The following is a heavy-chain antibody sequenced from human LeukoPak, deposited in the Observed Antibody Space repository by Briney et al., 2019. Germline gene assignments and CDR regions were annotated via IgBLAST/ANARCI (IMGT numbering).Heavy chain of an antibody. CDR2: ISGSGGST. Sequence: SGGSLRLSCAASGFTFSSYAMSWVRQAPGKGLEWVSAISGSGGSTYYADSVKGRFTISRDNSKNTLYLQMYSLRAEDTAVYYCARPSTVTIDYWGQGTLVTVSS. D-gene: IGHD4-17*01. CDR3: ARPSTVTIDY. V-gene: IGHV3-23*01. CDR1: GFTFSSYA. J-gene: IGHJ4*02.